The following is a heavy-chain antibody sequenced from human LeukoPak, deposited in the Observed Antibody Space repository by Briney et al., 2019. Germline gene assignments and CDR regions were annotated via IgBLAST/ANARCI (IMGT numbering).Heavy chain of an antibody. D-gene: IGHD3-22*01. J-gene: IGHJ5*02. CDR1: GYTFTSYG. Sequence: GASVKVSCKASGYTFTSYGISWVRQAPGQGLEWMGGIIPIFGTANYAQKFQGRVTITADESTSTAYMELSSLRSEDTAVYYCARDYYDSSGYYVGNWFDPWGQGTLVTVSS. CDR3: ARDYYDSSGYYVGNWFDP. CDR2: IIPIFGTA. V-gene: IGHV1-69*13.